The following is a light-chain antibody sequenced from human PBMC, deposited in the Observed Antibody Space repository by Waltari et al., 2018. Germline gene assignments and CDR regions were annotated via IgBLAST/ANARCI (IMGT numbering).Light chain of an antibody. CDR3: ETGGHGTWV. CDR1: SGHSSNI. CDR2: VNSDGSN. J-gene: IGLJ3*02. V-gene: IGLV4-69*01. Sequence: QLVLTQSPSASASLGASVKLTCTLSSGHSSNIXXXXXQQRGKGPRYLMKVNSDGSNRKGADIPYRFSGSSSGAGRYLTISSLQSEDVADYYCETGGHGTWVFGGGTKLTVL.